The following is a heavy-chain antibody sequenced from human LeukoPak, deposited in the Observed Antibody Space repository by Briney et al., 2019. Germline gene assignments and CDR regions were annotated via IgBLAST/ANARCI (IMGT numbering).Heavy chain of an antibody. V-gene: IGHV3-30*03. CDR2: ISYDGSNK. D-gene: IGHD2-15*01. J-gene: IGHJ4*02. CDR3: ARTVVATAAYFDY. Sequence: GGSLRLSCAASGFTFSHYGVHWVRQAPGKGLEWVAVISYDGSNKYYEDSVKGRFTISRDNSKNTVFLQMNSLRAEDTAVYYCARTVVATAAYFDYWGQGTLVTVSS. CDR1: GFTFSHYG.